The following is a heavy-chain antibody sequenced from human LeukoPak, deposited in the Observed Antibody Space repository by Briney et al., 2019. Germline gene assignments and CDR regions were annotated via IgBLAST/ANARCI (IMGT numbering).Heavy chain of an antibody. J-gene: IGHJ4*02. CDR3: ARVDILTGYYFFDS. Sequence: ASVKVSCKASGYTFTNYGISWVRQAPGQGLEWMGWISAGNGNTYYTQNFQGRVSMTTDTSTSTAYMEVRSLRSDDTAVFYCARVDILTGYYFFDSWGQGTLVTVSS. CDR1: GYTFTNYG. D-gene: IGHD3-9*01. CDR2: ISAGNGNT. V-gene: IGHV1-18*01.